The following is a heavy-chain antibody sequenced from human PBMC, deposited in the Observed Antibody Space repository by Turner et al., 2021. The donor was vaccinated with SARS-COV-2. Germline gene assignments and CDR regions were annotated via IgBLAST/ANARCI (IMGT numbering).Heavy chain of an antibody. J-gene: IGHJ5*02. CDR1: GYTFTGYD. CDR2: INPNSGGT. V-gene: IGHV1-2*02. D-gene: IGHD6-6*01. Sequence: QVHLVQSAADVNKPGASVTFSCKASGYTFTGYDMHWVRQAPGQGLEWMGWINPNSGGTNYAQKFKGRVTMTRDTSISTAYMDLSRLRSDDTAVYYCAREGAPVSSSSRVWFDPWGQGTLVTVSS. CDR3: AREGAPVSSSSRVWFDP.